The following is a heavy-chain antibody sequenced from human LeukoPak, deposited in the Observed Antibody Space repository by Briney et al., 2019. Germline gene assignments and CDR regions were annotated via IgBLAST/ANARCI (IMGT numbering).Heavy chain of an antibody. D-gene: IGHD3-22*01. CDR2: IYSGGST. Sequence: GRSLRLSCAASGFTFSSFAMTWVRQAPGKGLEWVSVIYSGGSTYYADSVKGRFTISRDNSKNTLYLQMNSLRAEDTAVYYCARQVVVITSYFDLWGRGTLVTVSS. V-gene: IGHV3-66*04. CDR1: GFTFSSFA. J-gene: IGHJ2*01. CDR3: ARQVVVITSYFDL.